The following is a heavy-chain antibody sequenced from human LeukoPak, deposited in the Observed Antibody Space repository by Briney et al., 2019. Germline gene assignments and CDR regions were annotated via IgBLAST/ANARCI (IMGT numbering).Heavy chain of an antibody. CDR3: ARDPDTAMVTLDYYYGMDV. V-gene: IGHV1-69*04. J-gene: IGHJ6*02. D-gene: IGHD5-18*01. Sequence: GASVKVSCKASGGTFSSYTISWVRQAPGQGLEWMGRIIPILGIANYAQKLQGRVTITADKSTSTAYMELSSLRSEDTAVYYCARDPDTAMVTLDYYYGMDVWGQGTTVTVSS. CDR1: GGTFSSYT. CDR2: IIPILGIA.